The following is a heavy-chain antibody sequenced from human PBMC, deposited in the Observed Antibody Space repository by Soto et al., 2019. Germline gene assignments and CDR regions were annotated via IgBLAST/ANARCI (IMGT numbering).Heavy chain of an antibody. J-gene: IGHJ6*02. CDR3: ARDLSHPTSEYTFSPDYYYYGMDV. CDR1: GFTFSSYA. CDR2: ISYDGSNK. V-gene: IGHV3-30-3*01. Sequence: QAGGSLRLSCAASGFTFSSYAMHWVRQAPGKGLEWVAVISYDGSNKYYADSVKGRFTISRDNSKNTLYLQMNSLRAEDTAVYYCARDLSHPTSEYTFSPDYYYYGMDVWGQGTTVTVSS. D-gene: IGHD6-6*01.